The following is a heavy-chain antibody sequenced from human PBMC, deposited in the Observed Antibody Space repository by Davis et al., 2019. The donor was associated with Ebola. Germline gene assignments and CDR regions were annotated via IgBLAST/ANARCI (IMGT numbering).Heavy chain of an antibody. CDR2: IWDDGSNK. CDR3: AREGRVFGCDY. Sequence: PGGSLRLSCAASGFTLSGYDMNWVRQAPGKGLQWVAVIWDDGSNKYYADSVKGRFTISRDNSKNTLYLQMNSLRAEDTAVYYCAREGRVFGCDYWGQGALVTVSS. V-gene: IGHV3-33*01. J-gene: IGHJ4*02. D-gene: IGHD3-3*01. CDR1: GFTLSGYD.